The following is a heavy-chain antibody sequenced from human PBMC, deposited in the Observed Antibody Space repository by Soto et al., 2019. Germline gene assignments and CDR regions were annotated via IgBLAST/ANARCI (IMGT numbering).Heavy chain of an antibody. V-gene: IGHV1-8*01. CDR3: ARERRLGIDGMDV. CDR1: GYTFTSDD. CDR2: MNRNSGNT. D-gene: IGHD7-27*01. J-gene: IGHJ6*02. Sequence: QVQLVQSGAEVKKPGASVKVSCKASGYTFTSDDINWVRQATGQGLEWMGWMNRNSGNTGYAQKFQGRVTMTWNTSISTAYMELSSLRSEDTGVYYCARERRLGIDGMDVWGQGTTVTVSS.